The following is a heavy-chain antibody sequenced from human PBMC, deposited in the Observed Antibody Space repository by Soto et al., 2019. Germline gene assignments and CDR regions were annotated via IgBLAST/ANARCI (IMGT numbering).Heavy chain of an antibody. Sequence: SETLSLTCAVYGGSFSGYYWSWIRQPPGKGLEWIGEINHSGSTNYNPSLKSRVTISVDTSKNQFSLKLSSVTAADTAVYSCARGVSMGAYYYYHGMDVWGQGTTVTVS. CDR1: GGSFSGYY. CDR3: ARGVSMGAYYYYHGMDV. J-gene: IGHJ6*02. V-gene: IGHV4-34*01. CDR2: INHSGST. D-gene: IGHD3-16*01.